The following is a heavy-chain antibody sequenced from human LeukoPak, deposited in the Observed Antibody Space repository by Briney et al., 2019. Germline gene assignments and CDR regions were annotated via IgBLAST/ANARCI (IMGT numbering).Heavy chain of an antibody. CDR2: IDPSDSYT. Sequence: GESLEIHLKGSGYSFTSYWIGWVRQMPGKGLEWMGRIDPSDSYTNYSPSFQGHVTISTDKSISTAFLQWSSLKASDTAMYYCARWVWAFYYWGQGTLVTVSS. D-gene: IGHD1-26*01. CDR3: ARWVWAFYY. J-gene: IGHJ4*02. CDR1: GYSFTSYW. V-gene: IGHV5-10-1*01.